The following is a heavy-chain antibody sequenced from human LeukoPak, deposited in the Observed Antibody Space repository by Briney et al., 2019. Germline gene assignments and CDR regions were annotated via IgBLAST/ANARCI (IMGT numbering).Heavy chain of an antibody. J-gene: IGHJ4*02. CDR2: IIPIFGTA. CDR3: AREEVTTPHYFDY. D-gene: IGHD4-17*01. Sequence: SVKVSCRASGGTFSSYAISWVRQAPGQGLEWMGRIIPIFGTANYAQKFQGRVTITTDESTSTAYMELSSLRSEDTAVYYCAREEVTTPHYFDYWGQGTLVTVSS. CDR1: GGTFSSYA. V-gene: IGHV1-69*05.